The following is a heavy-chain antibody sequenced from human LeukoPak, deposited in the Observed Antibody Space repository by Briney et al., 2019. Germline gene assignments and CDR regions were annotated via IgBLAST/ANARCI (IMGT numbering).Heavy chain of an antibody. J-gene: IGHJ3*02. Sequence: ASVKVSCKASGYTFTSYYMHWVRQAPGQGLEWMGMITPSGGSTSYAQKFQGRVTMTRDTSTSTVYMELSSLRSEDTAVYYCARCPVGTKNENAFDIWGQGTMVTVSS. CDR3: ARCPVGTKNENAFDI. V-gene: IGHV1-46*01. CDR2: ITPSGGST. CDR1: GYTFTSYY. D-gene: IGHD1-1*01.